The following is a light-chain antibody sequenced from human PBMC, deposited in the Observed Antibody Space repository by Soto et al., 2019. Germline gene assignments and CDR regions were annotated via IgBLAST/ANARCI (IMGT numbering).Light chain of an antibody. V-gene: IGKV3-15*01. CDR2: GAS. Sequence: EIVMTQSPATLSVSPGERATLSCRASQSVSGNLAWYQQKPGHAPRLLIYGASTRATGLPARFSGSGSGTECTLTISSLQSEEFAIYYCQQYDHWPVTFGPGTKVDIK. J-gene: IGKJ3*01. CDR3: QQYDHWPVT. CDR1: QSVSGN.